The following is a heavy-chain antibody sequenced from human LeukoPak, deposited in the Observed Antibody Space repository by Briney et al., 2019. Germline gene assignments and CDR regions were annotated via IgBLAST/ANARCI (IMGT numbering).Heavy chain of an antibody. D-gene: IGHD2-15*01. CDR1: GFTFSSHS. CDR3: AKDSRYSLPVQIYYYYGMDV. J-gene: IGHJ6*02. CDR2: ISSSSSTI. V-gene: IGHV3-48*01. Sequence: PGGSLRLSCAASGFTFSSHSMNWVRQAPGKGLEWVSYISSSSSTIYYADSVKGRLTISRDNSKNTLYLQMNSRRAEDTAVYYCAKDSRYSLPVQIYYYYGMDVWGQGTTVTVSS.